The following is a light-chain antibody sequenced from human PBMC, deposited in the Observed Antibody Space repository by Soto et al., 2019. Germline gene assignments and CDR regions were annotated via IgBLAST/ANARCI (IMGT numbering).Light chain of an antibody. CDR3: QQRGNWPIT. V-gene: IGKV3D-11*01. CDR2: DAS. CDR1: QGIYY. Sequence: ETVLTQSPATMSLSPGDRVTLSCRASQGIYYLGWYQQKPGQTPRLLIFDASHRATGIPARFSGSVSGTDFTLTISSLEPEDFAVYYCQQRGNWPITFGQGTRLEIK. J-gene: IGKJ5*01.